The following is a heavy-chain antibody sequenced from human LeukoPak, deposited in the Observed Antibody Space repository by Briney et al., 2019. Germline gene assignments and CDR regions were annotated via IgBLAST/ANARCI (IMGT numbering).Heavy chain of an antibody. J-gene: IGHJ4*02. CDR2: ISSSSSYI. CDR3: ARWGPNVVAYFDY. D-gene: IGHD7-27*01. CDR1: GFTFSSYS. Sequence: GGSLRLSCAASGFTFSSYSMNWVRQAPGKGLEWVSSISSSSSYIYYADSVKGRFTISRDNAKNSLYLQMNSLRAEDTAVYYCARWGPNVVAYFDYWGQGTLVTVSS. V-gene: IGHV3-21*01.